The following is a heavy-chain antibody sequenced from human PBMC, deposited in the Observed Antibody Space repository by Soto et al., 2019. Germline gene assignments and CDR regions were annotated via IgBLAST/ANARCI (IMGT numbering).Heavy chain of an antibody. Sequence: PGGSLRLSCAASGFIFSSYGMHWVRQAPGKGLQWVALVWYDGNNKYYADSVKGRFTISRDNSKNTLFLQMNSLRAEDTAVYYCAGEAAHYSGNSKGFDSWGQGTLVTV. CDR2: VWYDGNNK. J-gene: IGHJ4*02. D-gene: IGHD1-26*01. CDR3: AGEAAHYSGNSKGFDS. V-gene: IGHV3-33*01. CDR1: GFIFSSYG.